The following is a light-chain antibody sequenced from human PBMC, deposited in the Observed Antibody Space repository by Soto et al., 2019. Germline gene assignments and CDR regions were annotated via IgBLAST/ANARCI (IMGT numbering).Light chain of an antibody. V-gene: IGKV3-15*01. CDR1: ESIRSD. J-gene: IGKJ5*01. CDR2: GGS. CDR3: QQYHDWPTIT. Sequence: EIVMTQSPDILSVPPGDRATLSCRASESIRSDLAWYQQKPGQAPRLLIFGGSIRAADIPARFSGSGSGTEFTLTIGTLQSEDFAICYCQQYHDWPTITFGQGTRLETK.